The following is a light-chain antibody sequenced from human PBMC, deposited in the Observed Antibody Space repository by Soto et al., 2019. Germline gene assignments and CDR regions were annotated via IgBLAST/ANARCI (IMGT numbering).Light chain of an antibody. V-gene: IGKV1-27*01. CDR1: QGISNY. CDR3: QKYNNAPYT. CDR2: AAS. Sequence: DIQLTQSPSSLSASVGDRVTITCRASQGISNYLAWYQQKPGKVPKLLIYAASTLQSGVPSRFSGSGSGTEFTLTISSLQPEDVGTYYCQKYNNAPYTFGQGTKLEIK. J-gene: IGKJ2*01.